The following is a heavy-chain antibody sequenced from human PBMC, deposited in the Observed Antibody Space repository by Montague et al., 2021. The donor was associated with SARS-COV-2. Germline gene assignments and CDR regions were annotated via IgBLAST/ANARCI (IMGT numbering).Heavy chain of an antibody. D-gene: IGHD3-10*01. Sequence: RSLSFAASGFPFSSYAMHLFRQAPGKGLEWVAVISYDGSNKYYADSVKGRFTISRDNSKNTLYLQMNSLRAEDTAVYYCAREGALLWFAFDIWGQGTMVTVSS. J-gene: IGHJ3*02. V-gene: IGHV3-30-3*01. CDR2: ISYDGSNK. CDR1: GFPFSSYA. CDR3: AREGALLWFAFDI.